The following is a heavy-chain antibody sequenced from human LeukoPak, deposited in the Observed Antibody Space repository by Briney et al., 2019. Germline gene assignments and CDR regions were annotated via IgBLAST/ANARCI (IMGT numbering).Heavy chain of an antibody. CDR1: GGTFSSYA. D-gene: IGHD3-3*01. CDR2: IIPILGIA. J-gene: IGHJ4*02. Sequence: SVKVSCKASGGTFSSYAISWVRQAPGQGLEWMGRIIPILGIANYAQKFQGRVTITADKSTSTAYMELSSLRSEDAAVYYCARAAVTIFGVVIMGLDYWGQGTLVTVSS. CDR3: ARAAVTIFGVVIMGLDY. V-gene: IGHV1-69*04.